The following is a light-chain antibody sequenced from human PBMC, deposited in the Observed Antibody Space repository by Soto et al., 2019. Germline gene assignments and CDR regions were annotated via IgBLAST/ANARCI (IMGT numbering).Light chain of an antibody. J-gene: IGLJ2*01. CDR1: SSDVGGYNY. CDR2: EVS. CDR3: SSYTSTSTPVV. Sequence: QSVLTQPPSVSGSPGQSITISCTGTSSDVGGYNYVSWYQHHPGKAPKLMIYEVSNRPSGVSNRFSGSKSGNTASLTTSGLQAEDEADYYCSSYTSTSTPVVFGGRTRLTVL. V-gene: IGLV2-14*01.